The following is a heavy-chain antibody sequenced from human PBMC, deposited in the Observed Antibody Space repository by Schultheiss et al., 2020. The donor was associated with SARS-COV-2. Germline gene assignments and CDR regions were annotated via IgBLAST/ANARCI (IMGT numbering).Heavy chain of an antibody. CDR2: IKQDGSEK. D-gene: IGHD3-3*01. Sequence: GGSLRLSCAASGFTFSSYGMHWVRQAPGKGLEWVANIKQDGSEKYYVDSVKGRFTISRDNAKNSLYLQMNSLRAEDTAVYYCARADYDFWSGYNSQDAFDIWGQGTMVTVSS. J-gene: IGHJ3*02. V-gene: IGHV3-7*01. CDR1: GFTFSSYG. CDR3: ARADYDFWSGYNSQDAFDI.